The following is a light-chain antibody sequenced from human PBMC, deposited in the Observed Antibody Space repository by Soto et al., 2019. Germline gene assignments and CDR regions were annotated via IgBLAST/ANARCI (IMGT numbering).Light chain of an antibody. CDR2: DAS. CDR3: QKYNSVPLT. J-gene: IGKJ3*01. V-gene: IGKV1-33*01. CDR1: QDIRKY. Sequence: DIQMTQSPSSLSASVGDRVTITFRASQDIRKYLNWYQKKTGKAPKLLIYDASNLETGVPSRLSGSGYGTALTLTINSMQNEDFATYYCQKYNSVPLTFGPGTKVDI.